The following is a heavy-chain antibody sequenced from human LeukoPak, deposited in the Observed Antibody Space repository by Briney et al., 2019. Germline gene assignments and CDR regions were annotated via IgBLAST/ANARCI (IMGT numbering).Heavy chain of an antibody. CDR2: INPSGGST. CDR3: AREDSSGWYVFDY. D-gene: IGHD6-19*01. V-gene: IGHV1-46*01. J-gene: IGHJ4*02. Sequence: ASVKVSCKASGYTFTSYYMHWVRQAPGQGLEWMGIINPSGGSTSYARKFQGRVTMTRDTSMSTVYMELSSLRSEDTAVYYCAREDSSGWYVFDYWGQGTLVTVSS. CDR1: GYTFTSYY.